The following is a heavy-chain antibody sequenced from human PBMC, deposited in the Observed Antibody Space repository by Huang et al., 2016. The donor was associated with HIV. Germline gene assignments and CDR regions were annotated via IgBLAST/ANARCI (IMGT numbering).Heavy chain of an antibody. J-gene: IGHJ4*02. Sequence: VQLVESGGGVVQPGRSLRLACAASGFSFSTYGLHWVRQAPGKGVGWVAVISYEGSNKYYAHSVKGRFTISRDTSENKVYLQMNSLRHEDTAVYYCAKDGADEEWDIDYWGQGTLVTVSS. CDR3: AKDGADEEWDIDY. CDR2: ISYEGSNK. V-gene: IGHV3-30*18. D-gene: IGHD1-26*01. CDR1: GFSFSTYG.